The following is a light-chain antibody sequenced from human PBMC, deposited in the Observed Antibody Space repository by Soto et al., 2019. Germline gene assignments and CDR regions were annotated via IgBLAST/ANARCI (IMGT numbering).Light chain of an antibody. CDR1: QSISSW. V-gene: IGKV1-5*01. CDR3: QQYNSYSYT. Sequence: DIQMTQSPSTLSASVGDRVTITCRASQSISSWLAWYQQEPGKAPKLLIYDASSLESGVPSRFSGSGSGTEFTLTISSLQPDDFATYHCQQYNSYSYTFGQGTRLEIK. J-gene: IGKJ5*01. CDR2: DAS.